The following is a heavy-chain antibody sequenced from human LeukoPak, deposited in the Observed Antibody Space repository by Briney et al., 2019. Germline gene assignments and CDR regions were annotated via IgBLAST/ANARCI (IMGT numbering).Heavy chain of an antibody. CDR3: ARRSESNWYFDL. CDR1: GGSISSYY. J-gene: IGHJ2*01. V-gene: IGHV4-59*08. CDR2: IYYSGST. D-gene: IGHD3-10*01. Sequence: SETLSLTCTVSGGSISSYYWSWIRQPPGKGLEWIGYIYYSGSTNYSPSLKSRVTISVDTSKNQFSLRLSSVTAADAAVSYCARRSESNWYFDLWGRGTLVTVSS.